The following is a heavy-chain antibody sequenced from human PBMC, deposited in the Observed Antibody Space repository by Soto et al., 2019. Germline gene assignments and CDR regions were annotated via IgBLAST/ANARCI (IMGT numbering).Heavy chain of an antibody. D-gene: IGHD3-9*01. CDR1: GGSISSYY. Sequence: SETLSLTCTVSGGSISSYYWSWIRQPPGKGLEWIGYIYYSGSTNYNPSLKSRVTTSVDTSKNQFSLKLSSVTAADTAVYYCAGHYDILTNFDYWGQGTLVTVSS. CDR3: AGHYDILTNFDY. V-gene: IGHV4-59*01. CDR2: IYYSGST. J-gene: IGHJ4*02.